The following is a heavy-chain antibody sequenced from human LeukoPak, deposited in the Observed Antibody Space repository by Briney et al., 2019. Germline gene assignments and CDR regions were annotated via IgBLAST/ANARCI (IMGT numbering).Heavy chain of an antibody. V-gene: IGHV4-39*01. CDR3: ARHVGGTRFLDY. Sequence: PSETLSLTCTVSGGSISSSSYYWGWIRQPPGKGLAWIGSIYYSGSTYYNPSLKSRVTISVDTSKNQFSLKLSSVTAADTAVYYCARHVGGTRFLDYWGQGTLVTVSS. CDR2: IYYSGST. CDR1: GGSISSSSYY. J-gene: IGHJ4*02. D-gene: IGHD1-26*01.